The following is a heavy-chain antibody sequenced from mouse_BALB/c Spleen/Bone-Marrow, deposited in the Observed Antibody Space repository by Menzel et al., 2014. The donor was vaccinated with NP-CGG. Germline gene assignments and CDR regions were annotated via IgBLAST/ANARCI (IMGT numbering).Heavy chain of an antibody. D-gene: IGHD2-1*01. V-gene: IGHV2-2*02. J-gene: IGHJ4*01. CDR2: IWSGGST. CDR1: GFSLTSYG. Sequence: VKLVESGPGLVQPSQSLSITCTVSGFSLTSYGVHWVRQSPGKGLEWLGVIWSGGSTDYNAAFISRLSISKDNSKSQVFFKMNSLQANDTAICYCARNEGNNVYAMDYWGQGTSVTVSS. CDR3: ARNEGNNVYAMDY.